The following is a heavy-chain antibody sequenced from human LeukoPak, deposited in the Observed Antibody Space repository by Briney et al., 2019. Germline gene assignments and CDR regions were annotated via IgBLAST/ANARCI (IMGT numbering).Heavy chain of an antibody. J-gene: IGHJ4*02. CDR3: ARVKPRGSFDY. Sequence: SETLSLTCAVCGGSFSGYYWSWIRQPPGKGLEWIGEINHSGSTNYNPSLKSRVTISVDTSKNQFSLKLSSVTAADTAVYYCARVKPRGSFDYWGQGTLVTVSP. D-gene: IGHD5-12*01. V-gene: IGHV4-34*01. CDR2: INHSGST. CDR1: GGSFSGYY.